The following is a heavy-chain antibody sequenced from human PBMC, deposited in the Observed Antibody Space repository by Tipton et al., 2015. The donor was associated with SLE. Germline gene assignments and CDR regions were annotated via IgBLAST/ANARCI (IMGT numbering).Heavy chain of an antibody. J-gene: IGHJ4*02. CDR2: MYSGGRI. Sequence: SLRLSCKASGFAFSSYAMTCVRQAPGKGLEWVSVMYSGGRIHYGDSVKGRFTISRDNSKSTLYLQMNSLRVDDTAVYYCAKTLFGDYGDHWGQGTLVTVSS. CDR3: AKTLFGDYGDH. D-gene: IGHD3-10*01. V-gene: IGHV3-23*03. CDR1: GFAFSSYA.